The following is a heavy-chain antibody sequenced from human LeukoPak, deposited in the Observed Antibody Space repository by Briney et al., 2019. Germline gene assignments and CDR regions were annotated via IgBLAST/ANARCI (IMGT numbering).Heavy chain of an antibody. D-gene: IGHD2-2*01. CDR3: AREALNVVPAAKDAFDI. Sequence: GGSLRLSCAASGFTFSSYSMNWVGQAPGKGLEWVSSISSSSSYIYYADSVKGRFTISRDNAKNSLYLQMNSLRAEDTAVYYCAREALNVVPAAKDAFDIWGQGTMVTVSS. CDR2: ISSSSSYI. CDR1: GFTFSSYS. J-gene: IGHJ3*02. V-gene: IGHV3-21*01.